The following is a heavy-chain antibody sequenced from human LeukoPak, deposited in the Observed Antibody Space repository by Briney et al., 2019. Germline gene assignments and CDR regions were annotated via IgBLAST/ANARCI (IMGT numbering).Heavy chain of an antibody. CDR1: GGSFSGYY. J-gene: IGHJ6*03. Sequence: SETLSLTCAVYGGSFSGYYWSWIRQPPGKGLEWIGVINHSGSTNYNPSLKSRVTISVDTSKNQFSLKLSSVTAADTAVYYCARVWSSGWTNYYYYMDVWGKGTTVTVSS. CDR2: INHSGST. D-gene: IGHD6-19*01. V-gene: IGHV4-34*01. CDR3: ARVWSSGWTNYYYYMDV.